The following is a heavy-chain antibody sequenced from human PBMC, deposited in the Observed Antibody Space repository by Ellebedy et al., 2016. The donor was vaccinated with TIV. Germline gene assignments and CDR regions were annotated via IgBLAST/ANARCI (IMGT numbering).Heavy chain of an antibody. D-gene: IGHD2-15*01. CDR1: GFTFGDYA. Sequence: PGGSLRLSCITSGFTFGDYAVSWFRQAPGKGPEWVSFIRAKAYGEMTDYAASVKGRFTISRDDSKSAAYLQMNSLRTEDTAIYYRTRDPHRYCSRVSCPSDYWGHGILVTVSS. J-gene: IGHJ4*01. V-gene: IGHV3-49*03. CDR2: IRAKAYGEMT. CDR3: TRDPHRYCSRVSCPSDY.